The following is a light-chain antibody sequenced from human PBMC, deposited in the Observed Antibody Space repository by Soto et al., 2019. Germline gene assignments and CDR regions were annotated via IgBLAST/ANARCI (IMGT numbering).Light chain of an antibody. Sequence: EIVLTQSPGTLSFSPGERATLSCRASQSVSSSYLAWYQQKPGQAPRLLIYGASSRATGIPDRFSGSGSGTDFSLTISRLEPEDFAVYHCQQYDTSPWTFGQGTKVEIK. CDR2: GAS. CDR3: QQYDTSPWT. V-gene: IGKV3-20*01. CDR1: QSVSSSY. J-gene: IGKJ1*01.